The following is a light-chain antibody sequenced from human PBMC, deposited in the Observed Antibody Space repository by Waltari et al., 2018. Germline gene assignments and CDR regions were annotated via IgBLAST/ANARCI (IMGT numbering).Light chain of an antibody. CDR3: QSYDTSLREMV. Sequence: QSVLTQPPSASGAPGQTVTISCTGSNSNIGAGYYVHWYQHLPGRAPKRHIDRDYSRPSGVPGRISGSKSGNSASLAITGLQADDEGDYYCQSYDTSLREMVFGGGTRLTVL. V-gene: IGLV1-40*01. J-gene: IGLJ3*02. CDR2: RDY. CDR1: NSNIGAGYY.